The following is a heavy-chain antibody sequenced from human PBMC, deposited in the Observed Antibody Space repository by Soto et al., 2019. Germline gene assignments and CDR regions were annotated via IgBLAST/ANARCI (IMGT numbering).Heavy chain of an antibody. CDR1: GGTFSSYA. CDR2: IIPIFGTA. V-gene: IGHV1-69*13. Sequence: SVKVSCKASGGTFSSYAISWVRQAPGQGLEWMGGIIPIFGTANYAQKFQGRVTITADESTSTAYMELSSLRSEDTAVYYCARGFKTTVTTYYYYGMDVWGQGTTVTVSS. J-gene: IGHJ6*02. CDR3: ARGFKTTVTTYYYYGMDV. D-gene: IGHD4-4*01.